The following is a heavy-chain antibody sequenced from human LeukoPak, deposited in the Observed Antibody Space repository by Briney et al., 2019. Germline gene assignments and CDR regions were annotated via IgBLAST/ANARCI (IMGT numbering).Heavy chain of an antibody. D-gene: IGHD3-10*01. J-gene: IGHJ4*02. CDR2: IIPIFGTA. V-gene: IGHV1-69*06. Sequence: SVKVSRKASGGTFSSYAISWVRQAPGQGLEWMGGIIPIFGTANYAQKFQGRVTITADKSTSTAYMELSSLRSEDTAVYYCARDSAAYGSGRPQDYWGQGTLVTVSS. CDR3: ARDSAAYGSGRPQDY. CDR1: GGTFSSYA.